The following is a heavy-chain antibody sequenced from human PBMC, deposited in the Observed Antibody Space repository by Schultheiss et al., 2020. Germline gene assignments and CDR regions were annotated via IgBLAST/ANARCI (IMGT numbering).Heavy chain of an antibody. CDR3: AGGIVVPAALDY. CDR2: IYSGGST. J-gene: IGHJ4*02. V-gene: IGHV3-53*01. Sequence: GGSLRLSCAAFGFTVSSNYMSWVRQAPGKGLEWVSVIYSGGSTYYADSVKGRFTISRDNSKNTLYLQMNSLRAEDTAVYYCAGGIVVPAALDYWGQGTLVTVSS. D-gene: IGHD2-2*01. CDR1: GFTVSSNY.